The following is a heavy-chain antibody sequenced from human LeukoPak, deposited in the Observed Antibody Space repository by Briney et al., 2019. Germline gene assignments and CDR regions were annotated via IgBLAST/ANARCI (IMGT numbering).Heavy chain of an antibody. CDR3: ARGSYYDFWSGYYTGMSEYNWFDP. V-gene: IGHV4-59*01. CDR2: IYYSGST. J-gene: IGHJ5*02. Sequence: SETLSLTCTVSGVSISSYYWSWIRQPPGKGLEWIGYIYYSGSTNYNPSLKSRVTISVDTSKNQFSLKPSSVTAADTAVYYCARGSYYDFWSGYYTGMSEYNWFDPWGQGTLVTVSS. D-gene: IGHD3-3*01. CDR1: GVSISSYY.